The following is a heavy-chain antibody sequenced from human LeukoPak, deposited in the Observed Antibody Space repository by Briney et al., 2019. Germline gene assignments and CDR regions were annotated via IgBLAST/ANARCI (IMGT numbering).Heavy chain of an antibody. CDR1: GYTFTDYY. CDR2: INPHSGAT. V-gene: IGHV1-2*06. Sequence: ASVKVSCKASGYTFTDYYIHWVRQAPGQGLEWMGRINPHSGATNCAQRFQGVVTLTRDTSINTAYMELSGLMSGDTAMYFCARDRGYSIGWYWIDYWGQGTLVTVSS. J-gene: IGHJ4*02. CDR3: ARDRGYSIGWYWIDY. D-gene: IGHD6-13*01.